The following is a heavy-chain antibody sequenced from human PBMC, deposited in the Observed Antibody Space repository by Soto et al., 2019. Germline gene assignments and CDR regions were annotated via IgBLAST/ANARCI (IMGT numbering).Heavy chain of an antibody. CDR2: MNPNSGNT. J-gene: IGHJ6*03. D-gene: IGHD1-20*01. CDR3: ARGGMDYYNRDV. V-gene: IGHV1-8*01. Sequence: ASVKVSCKASGYTFTSYDINWVRQATGQGLEWMGWMNPNSGNTGYAQKFQGRVTMTRNTSISTAYMELSSLRSEDTAVYYCARGGMDYYNRDVGGKGTTDTVSS. CDR1: GYTFTSYD.